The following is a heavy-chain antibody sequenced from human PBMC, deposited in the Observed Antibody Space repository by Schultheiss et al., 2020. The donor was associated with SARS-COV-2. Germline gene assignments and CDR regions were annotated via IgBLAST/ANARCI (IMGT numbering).Heavy chain of an antibody. V-gene: IGHV1-2*04. Sequence: ASVKVSCKAAGYTFTNYYMHWVRQAPGQGLEWMGWINPNSGGTNYAQKFQGWVTMTRDTSISTAYMEVGRLRSDDTAIYYCASGDYDFWSGYYLFGYYWGQGTLVTVSS. D-gene: IGHD3-3*01. CDR1: GYTFTNYY. J-gene: IGHJ4*02. CDR3: ASGDYDFWSGYYLFGYY. CDR2: INPNSGGT.